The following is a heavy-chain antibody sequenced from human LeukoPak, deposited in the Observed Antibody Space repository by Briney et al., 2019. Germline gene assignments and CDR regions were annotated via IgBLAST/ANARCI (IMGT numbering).Heavy chain of an antibody. J-gene: IGHJ4*02. CDR1: GGSFSGYY. Sequence: PSETLSLTCAVYGGSFSGYYWSWLRQPPGKGLEWIGEINHSGSTNYNPSLKRRVTISVDTSKTQFSLKLSSVTAADTAVYYCATEESGAIDYWGQGTLVTVSS. CDR2: INHSGST. CDR3: ATEESGAIDY. V-gene: IGHV4-34*01.